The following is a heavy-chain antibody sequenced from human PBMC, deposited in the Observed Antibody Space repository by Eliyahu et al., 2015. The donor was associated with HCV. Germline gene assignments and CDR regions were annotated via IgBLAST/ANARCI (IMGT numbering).Heavy chain of an antibody. Sequence: EVQLEESGGGLVQPGGSLRLSCGASGFTSIXTYWMSWVRQAPGKGLEWVANINQHGSEKYYVDSVKGRFTISRDNTKNSVYLQMNSLRAEDTAVYYCARVMQWEVVVFLPYYYHGLDVWGQGTTVTVSS. D-gene: IGHD2-15*01. CDR1: GFTSIXTYW. J-gene: IGHJ6*02. CDR2: INQHGSEK. V-gene: IGHV3-7*01. CDR3: ARVMQWEVVVFLPYYYHGLDV.